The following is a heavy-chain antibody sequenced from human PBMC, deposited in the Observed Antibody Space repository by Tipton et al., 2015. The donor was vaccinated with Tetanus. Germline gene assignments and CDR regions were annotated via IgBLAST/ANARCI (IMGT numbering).Heavy chain of an antibody. CDR3: VSGSALDY. CDR2: ISSTSSYI. J-gene: IGHJ4*02. V-gene: IGHV3-21*01. CDR1: GFIFSNYR. D-gene: IGHD6-25*01. Sequence: SLRLSCAVSGFIFSNYRMNWVRQAPGKGLEWVSSISSTSSYIYYADSVKGRFTISRDNAKNSLFLQMGSLRADDTAVYYCVSGSALDYWGPGTLITVSS.